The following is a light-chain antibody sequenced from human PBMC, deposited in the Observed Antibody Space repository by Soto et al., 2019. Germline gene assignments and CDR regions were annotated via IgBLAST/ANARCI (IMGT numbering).Light chain of an antibody. Sequence: QSALTQPPSASGSPGESVAISCTGTISDVGGYNYVSWYQQHPGKAPKLIIYEVNRRPSVVPDRFSGSKSGNPASLTVSGLQAEDEADYYCSSNAGSSNVFGTGTKVTVL. CDR2: EVN. J-gene: IGLJ1*01. V-gene: IGLV2-8*01. CDR3: SSNAGSSNV. CDR1: ISDVGGYNY.